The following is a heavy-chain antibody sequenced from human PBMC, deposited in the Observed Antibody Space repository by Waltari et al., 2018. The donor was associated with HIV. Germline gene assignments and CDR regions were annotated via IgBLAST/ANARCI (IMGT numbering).Heavy chain of an antibody. CDR1: GGSISSYY. V-gene: IGHV4-59*01. CDR2: IYYSGST. D-gene: IGHD2-21*01. Sequence: QVQLQESGPGLVKPSETLSLTCTVSGGSISSYYWSWIRQPSGKGLEWIGYIYYSGSTNYNPSLKSRVTISVDTSKNQFSLKLSSVTAADTAVYYCARGVAFGGYYYGMDVWGQGTTVTVSS. CDR3: ARGVAFGGYYYGMDV. J-gene: IGHJ6*02.